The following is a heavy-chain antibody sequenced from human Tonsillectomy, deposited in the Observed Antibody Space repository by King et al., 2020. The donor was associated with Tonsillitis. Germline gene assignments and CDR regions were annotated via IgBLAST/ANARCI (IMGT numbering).Heavy chain of an antibody. J-gene: IGHJ4*02. V-gene: IGHV3-30*04. D-gene: IGHD7-27*01. CDR1: GFTFSRYP. Sequence: VQLVESGGGLVQPGRSLRLSCAASGFTFSRYPFRWVRQAPGKGLEWVAVISKDGRKKNYADSGKGRFPTSRENSKNPVYLQMNSVRPECTAVYYCAVEPGRTNWGNYWGQGTLVTVSS. CDR2: ISKDGRKK. CDR3: AVEPGRTNWGNY.